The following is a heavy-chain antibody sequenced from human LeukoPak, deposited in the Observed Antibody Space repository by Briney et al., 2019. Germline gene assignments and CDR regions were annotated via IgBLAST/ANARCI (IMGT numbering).Heavy chain of an antibody. V-gene: IGHV4-34*01. Sequence: SETLSLTCAVYGGSFSGYYWSWIRQPPGKGLEWIGEINHSGSTNYNPSLKSRVTISVDTSKNQFYLKLSSVTAADTAVYYCARHHYGDYLFDYWGQGTLVTVSS. CDR3: ARHHYGDYLFDY. CDR1: GGSFSGYY. D-gene: IGHD4-17*01. CDR2: INHSGST. J-gene: IGHJ4*02.